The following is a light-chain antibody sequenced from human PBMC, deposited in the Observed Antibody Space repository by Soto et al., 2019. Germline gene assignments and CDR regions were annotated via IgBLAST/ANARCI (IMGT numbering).Light chain of an antibody. CDR2: DAS. J-gene: IGKJ5*01. Sequence: EIVLTQSPGTLSLSPGETATLSCRASQSVSSYLAWYQQKPGQAPRLLTYDASNRATGIPARFSGSGSGTDFTLTISSLEPEDFAVYYCQQRSNWITFGQGTRLEIK. V-gene: IGKV3-11*01. CDR1: QSVSSY. CDR3: QQRSNWIT.